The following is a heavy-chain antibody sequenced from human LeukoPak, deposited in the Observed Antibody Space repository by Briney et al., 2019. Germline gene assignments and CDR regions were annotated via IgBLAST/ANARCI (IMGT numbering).Heavy chain of an antibody. Sequence: GGSLRLSCAASGFTFTSYAMTWVRQAPGKGLEWVSSISGGGGSTYYADSVKGRFTIFRDNSKNTLYLQMNSLRAEDTAVYYCAREEYQPLDYYYYGMDVWGQGTTVTVSS. V-gene: IGHV3-23*01. CDR3: AREEYQPLDYYYYGMDV. CDR2: ISGGGGST. J-gene: IGHJ6*02. CDR1: GFTFTSYA. D-gene: IGHD2-2*01.